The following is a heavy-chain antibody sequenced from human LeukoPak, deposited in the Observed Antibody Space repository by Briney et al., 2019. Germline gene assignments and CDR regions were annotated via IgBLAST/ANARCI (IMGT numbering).Heavy chain of an antibody. CDR2: ITSSSSHI. D-gene: IGHD6-6*01. J-gene: IGHJ3*02. V-gene: IGHV3-21*01. CDR1: GFTFSTSS. Sequence: PGGSLRLSCAASGFTFSTSSMNWVRQAPGKGLEWVSSITSSSSHIYDADSVKGRFTISRDNAKNSLSLQMNSLRAEDTAVYYCARDQGRIPGRPGAFDIWGQGTMVTVSS. CDR3: ARDQGRIPGRPGAFDI.